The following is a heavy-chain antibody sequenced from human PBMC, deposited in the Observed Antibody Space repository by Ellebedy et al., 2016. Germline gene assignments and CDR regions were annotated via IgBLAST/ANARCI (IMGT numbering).Heavy chain of an antibody. CDR2: FDPEDGET. CDR3: ATITYSSSWYKVPPPQYDY. D-gene: IGHD6-13*01. J-gene: IGHJ4*02. V-gene: IGHV1-24*01. CDR1: GYTLTELS. Sequence: ASVKVSXXVSGYTLTELSMHWVRQAPGKGLEWMGGFDPEDGETIYAQKFQGRVTMTEDTSTDTAYMELSSLRSEDTAVYYCATITYSSSWYKVPPPQYDYWGQGTLVTVSS.